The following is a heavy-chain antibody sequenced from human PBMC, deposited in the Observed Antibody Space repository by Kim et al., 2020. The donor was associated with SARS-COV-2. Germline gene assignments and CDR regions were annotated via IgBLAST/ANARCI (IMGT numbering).Heavy chain of an antibody. CDR3: ARTLVLSGYYGMDV. J-gene: IGHJ6*02. Sequence: YADSVKGRFTISRDNSKNTLYLQMNSLRAEDTAAYYCARTLVLSGYYGMDVWGQGTTVTVSS. V-gene: IGHV3-33*01. D-gene: IGHD3-10*01.